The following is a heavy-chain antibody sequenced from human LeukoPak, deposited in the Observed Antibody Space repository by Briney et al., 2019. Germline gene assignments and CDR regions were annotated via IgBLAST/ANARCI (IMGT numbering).Heavy chain of an antibody. V-gene: IGHV1-2*02. CDR2: INPNSGGT. Sequence: GASVKVSCKASGYTFTGYYMHWVRQAPGQGLEWMGWINPNSGGTNYAQKFQGRVTMTRDTSISTAYMELSRLRSDDTAVYYCTIISFGELGVPKDYWGQGTLVTVSS. CDR1: GYTFTGYY. CDR3: TIISFGELGVPKDY. J-gene: IGHJ4*02. D-gene: IGHD3-10*01.